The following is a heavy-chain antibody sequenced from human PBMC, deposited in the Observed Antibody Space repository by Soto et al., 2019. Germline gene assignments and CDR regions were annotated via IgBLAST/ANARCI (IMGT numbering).Heavy chain of an antibody. Sequence: QTGGSLRLSCAGSGFTFSSYAMHWVRQAPGKGLEWVAVISYDGSNKYYADSVKGRFTISRDNSKNTLYLQMNSLRAEDTAVYYCARDRSFIVATIIYYYYYGMDVWGQGATVTVSS. CDR2: ISYDGSNK. V-gene: IGHV3-30-3*01. J-gene: IGHJ6*02. CDR3: ARDRSFIVATIIYYYYYGMDV. CDR1: GFTFSSYA. D-gene: IGHD5-12*01.